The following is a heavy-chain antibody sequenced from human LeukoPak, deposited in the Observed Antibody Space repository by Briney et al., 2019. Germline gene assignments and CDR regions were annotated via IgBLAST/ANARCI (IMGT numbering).Heavy chain of an antibody. CDR1: GFTFSSYG. J-gene: IGHJ5*02. CDR3: AKGRGWFDP. Sequence: GGSLRLSCAASGFTFSSYGMHWVRQAAGKGLEGVAFIRDDGSNKYYADSVKGRFTISRDNSKNTLYLQMNSLRAEDTAVYYCAKGRGWFDPWGQGTLVTVSS. V-gene: IGHV3-30*02. CDR2: IRDDGSNK.